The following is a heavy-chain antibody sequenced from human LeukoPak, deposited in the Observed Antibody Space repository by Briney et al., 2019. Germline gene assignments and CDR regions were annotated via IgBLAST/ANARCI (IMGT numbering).Heavy chain of an antibody. CDR3: ARNKINSVSTGWYFDL. CDR1: GFTFSSYG. Sequence: GGSLSLSCAASGFTFSSYGINWVRQAPGKGLEWVSIVSIGGSFIYYADSVKGRFTISRDDAKNSLYLQMNSLTAEDTAEYYCARNKINSVSTGWYFDLWGRGTLVSVSS. CDR2: VSIGGSFI. J-gene: IGHJ2*01. D-gene: IGHD5/OR15-5a*01. V-gene: IGHV3-21*01.